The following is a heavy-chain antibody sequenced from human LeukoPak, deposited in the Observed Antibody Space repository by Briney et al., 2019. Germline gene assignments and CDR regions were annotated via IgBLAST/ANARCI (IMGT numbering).Heavy chain of an antibody. CDR3: AKTGSLFGRFLDH. CDR1: ADSMNNYY. J-gene: IGHJ4*02. D-gene: IGHD3-10*02. CDR2: MHPGGTT. Sequence: SPSETLSLTCSVFADSMNNYYWTWIRQPPGKGLEWVGNMHPGGTTKFHPSLEGRVTMSIDTSNKQFSLRLRSVTAADTATYYCAKTGSLFGRFLDHWGPGALVIVSS. V-gene: IGHV4-59*01.